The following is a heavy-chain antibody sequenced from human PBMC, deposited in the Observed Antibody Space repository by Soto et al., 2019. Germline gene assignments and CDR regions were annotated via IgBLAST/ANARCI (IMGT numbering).Heavy chain of an antibody. V-gene: IGHV3-74*01. CDR2: INPDGTIT. CDR1: GFTLSDYW. J-gene: IGHJ4*02. CDR3: ARAGDYKLSY. D-gene: IGHD4-17*01. Sequence: GGSLRLSCGGSGFTLSDYWIHWVRQAPGKGLVWVSRINPDGTITNYADSVKGRFTISRDNAENTLFLQMNSLSAEDTAVYYCARAGDYKLSYWGQGTLVTSPQ.